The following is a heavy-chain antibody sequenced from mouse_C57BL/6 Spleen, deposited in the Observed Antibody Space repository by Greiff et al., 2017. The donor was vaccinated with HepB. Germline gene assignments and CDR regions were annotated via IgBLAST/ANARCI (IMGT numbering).Heavy chain of an antibody. D-gene: IGHD2-3*01. Sequence: EVQLQQSGPELVKPGASVKISCKASGYTFTDYYMNWVKQSHGKSLEWIGDINPNNGGTSYNQKFKGKATLTVDKSSSTAYMELRSLTSEDSAVYYCARCWVYDGYSYFDVWGTGTTVTVSS. CDR3: ARCWVYDGYSYFDV. CDR1: GYTFTDYY. V-gene: IGHV1-26*01. J-gene: IGHJ1*03. CDR2: INPNNGGT.